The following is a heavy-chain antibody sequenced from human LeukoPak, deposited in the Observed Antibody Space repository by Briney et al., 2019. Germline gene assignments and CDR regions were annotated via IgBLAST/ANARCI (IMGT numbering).Heavy chain of an antibody. D-gene: IGHD3-22*01. J-gene: IGHJ4*02. CDR3: AKDLDSYYDSSGYVGY. CDR1: GFTFSSYA. CDR2: ISGSGGST. Sequence: GGSLRLSGAASGFTFSSYAMSWVRQAPGKGLEWVSAISGSGGSTYYADSVKGRFTISRDNSKNTLYLQMNSLRAEDTAVYYCAKDLDSYYDSSGYVGYWGQGTLVTVSS. V-gene: IGHV3-23*01.